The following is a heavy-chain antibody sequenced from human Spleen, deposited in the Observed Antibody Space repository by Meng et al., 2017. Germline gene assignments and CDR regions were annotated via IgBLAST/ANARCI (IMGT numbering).Heavy chain of an antibody. CDR1: GYTFTSSD. CDR2: MNANSGDT. V-gene: IGHV1-8*01. CDR3: ARGTTSDYDSSGYDY. D-gene: IGHD3-22*01. J-gene: IGHJ4*02. Sequence: ASVTVSCKSSGYTFTSSDINWVRQATGQGLEWMGWMNANSGDTGYAQKFQGRVTKTRNTYISTDYMELSSLRSEDTAVYYCARGTTSDYDSSGYDYWGQGTLVTVSS.